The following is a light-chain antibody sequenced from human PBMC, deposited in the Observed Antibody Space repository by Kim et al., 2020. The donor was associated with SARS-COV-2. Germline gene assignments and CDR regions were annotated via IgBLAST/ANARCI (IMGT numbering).Light chain of an antibody. CDR1: SLRSYY. V-gene: IGLV3-19*01. CDR2: GKN. CDR3: NSRDSSGNHVV. J-gene: IGLJ2*01. Sequence: ALGQTVRITCQGDSLRSYYASWYQQKPGHAPVLVIYGKNNRPSGIPDRFSGSSAGNTASLTITGAQAEDEADYYCNSRDSSGNHVVFGGGTKLTVL.